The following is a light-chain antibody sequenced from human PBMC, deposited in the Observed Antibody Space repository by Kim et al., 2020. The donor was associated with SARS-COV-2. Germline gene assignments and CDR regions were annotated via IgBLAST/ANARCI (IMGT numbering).Light chain of an antibody. J-gene: IGKJ4*02. Sequence: SASTGDRVTITCRASQGISSYLAWYQQKPGKAPKRLIYAASTVQSGVPSRFSGSGSGTDFTLTISCLQSEDFATYYCQQYYSYPAFGGGTKVDIK. CDR3: QQYYSYPA. CDR2: AAS. V-gene: IGKV1-8*01. CDR1: QGISSY.